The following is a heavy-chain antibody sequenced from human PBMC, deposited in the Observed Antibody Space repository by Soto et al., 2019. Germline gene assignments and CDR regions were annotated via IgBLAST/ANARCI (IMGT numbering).Heavy chain of an antibody. J-gene: IGHJ6*02. CDR3: ARLYDDFWSGYWGGDYYYYYYGMDA. CDR1: GFTFSSYE. Sequence: GGSLRLSCAASGFTFSSYEMNWVRQAPGKGLEWVSYISSSGSTIYYADSVKGRFTISRDNAKNSLYLQMNSLRAEDTAVYYCARLYDDFWSGYWGGDYYYYYYGMDAWGQGTTVTVSS. D-gene: IGHD3-3*01. V-gene: IGHV3-48*03. CDR2: ISSSGSTI.